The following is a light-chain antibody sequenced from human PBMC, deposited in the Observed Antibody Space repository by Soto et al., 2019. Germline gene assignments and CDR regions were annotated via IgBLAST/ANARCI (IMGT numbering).Light chain of an antibody. CDR1: LSVSRN. CDR2: DAS. J-gene: IGKJ1*01. CDR3: QQYNAWPRT. V-gene: IGKV3-15*01. Sequence: EIVMTQSPATLSVSPVERASPSCMPGLSVSRNLAWYQQKPGQAPRLLIFDASTRATGIPARFSGSGSGTEFTLTITSLQSEDFAVYYCQQYNAWPRTFGQGTKVDIK.